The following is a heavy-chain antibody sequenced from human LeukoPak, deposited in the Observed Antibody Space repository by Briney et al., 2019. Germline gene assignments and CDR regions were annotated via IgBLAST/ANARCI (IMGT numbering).Heavy chain of an antibody. CDR2: IKSKTDGGTT. V-gene: IGHV3-15*01. CDR3: TTDFAAYGSGSYSPFDY. J-gene: IGHJ4*02. Sequence: GGSLRLSCAASGFTFSSFEMNWVRQAPGKGLEWVGRIKSKTDGGTTDYAAPVKGRFTISRDDSKNTLYLQMNSLKTEDTAVYYCTTDFAAYGSGSYSPFDYWGQGTLVTVSS. D-gene: IGHD3-10*01. CDR1: GFTFSSFE.